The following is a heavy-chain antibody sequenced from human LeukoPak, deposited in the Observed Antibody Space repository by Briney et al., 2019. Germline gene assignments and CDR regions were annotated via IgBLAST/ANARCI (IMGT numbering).Heavy chain of an antibody. CDR3: TKDGGTGTYYYYYMDV. Sequence: GRSLRLSCAASGFTFDDYAMHWVRQAPGKGLEWVSGISWNSGSIGYADSVKGRFTISRDNAKNSLYLQMNSLRAEDTALYYCTKDGGTGTYYYYYMDVRGKGTTVTVSS. CDR1: GFTFDDYA. D-gene: IGHD1-1*01. V-gene: IGHV3-9*01. CDR2: ISWNSGSI. J-gene: IGHJ6*03.